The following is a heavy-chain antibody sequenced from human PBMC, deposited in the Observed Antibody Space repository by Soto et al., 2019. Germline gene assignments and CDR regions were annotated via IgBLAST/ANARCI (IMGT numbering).Heavy chain of an antibody. CDR3: ARAGSYYYGMDV. Sequence: QVQLVQSGAEVKKPGASVKVSCKASGYTFTSYGISWVRQAPGQGLEWMGWISAYNGNTNNAQKLQGRVTLTTATSTTTAYMEPRSRRSDDTAVYYCARAGSYYYGMDVWGQGTTVTVSS. CDR2: ISAYNGNT. D-gene: IGHD1-26*01. V-gene: IGHV1-18*01. CDR1: GYTFTSYG. J-gene: IGHJ6*02.